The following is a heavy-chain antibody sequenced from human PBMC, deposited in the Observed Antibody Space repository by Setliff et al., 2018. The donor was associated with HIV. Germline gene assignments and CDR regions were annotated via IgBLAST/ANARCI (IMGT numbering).Heavy chain of an antibody. CDR1: GGTFSSYA. CDR3: ATVFYYNSESYSLDY. D-gene: IGHD3-10*01. CDR2: IIPIFGTA. J-gene: IGHJ4*02. V-gene: IGHV1-69*13. Sequence: PSVKVSCKASGGTFSSYAISWVRQAPGRGLEWMGGIIPIFGTANYAQKFQGRVTITADESTSTAYMELNSLRSIDTAMYYCATVFYYNSESYSLDYWGQGMLVTVSS.